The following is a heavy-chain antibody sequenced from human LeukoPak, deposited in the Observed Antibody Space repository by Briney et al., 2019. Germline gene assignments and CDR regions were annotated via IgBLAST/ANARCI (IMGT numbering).Heavy chain of an antibody. D-gene: IGHD6-19*01. Sequence: GGSLRLSCAASGFVFSSYEMNWVRQAPGKGLEWISYISSSGTTIHYADSVKGRFTISRDNAKNVLYLQMNSLKTEDTAVYYCTTRFTGRAGTSLYSDYWGQGTLVTVSS. CDR3: TTRFTGRAGTSLYSDY. V-gene: IGHV3-48*03. CDR2: ISSSGTTI. J-gene: IGHJ4*02. CDR1: GFVFSSYE.